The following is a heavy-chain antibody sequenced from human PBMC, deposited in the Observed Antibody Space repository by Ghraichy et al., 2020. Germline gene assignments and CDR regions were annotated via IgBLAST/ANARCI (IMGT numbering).Heavy chain of an antibody. V-gene: IGHV3-23*01. CDR3: AKDPLNPLYDSSGYDDF. CDR1: GFTFSSYA. J-gene: IGHJ4*02. D-gene: IGHD3-22*01. Sequence: GGSLRLSCAASGFTFSSYAMSWVRQAPGKGLEWVSAISGSGGSTYYADSVKGRFTISRDNSKNTLYLQMNSLRAEDTAVYYCAKDPLNPLYDSSGYDDFWGQGTLVTVSS. CDR2: ISGSGGST.